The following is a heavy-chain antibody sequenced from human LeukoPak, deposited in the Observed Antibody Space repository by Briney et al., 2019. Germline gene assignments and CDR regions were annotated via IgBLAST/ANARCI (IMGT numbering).Heavy chain of an antibody. Sequence: SQTLSLTCTVAGASISSGSYYWSWIRQPAGKGLEWIGRIYTSGSTNCNPSLKRRVTISVDTSKNKFCLTLSSVTASDTTAYYCARVRWYYYDSSVAFDCWGQGTMVSVSS. CDR2: IYTSGST. CDR1: GASISSGSYY. V-gene: IGHV4-61*02. CDR3: ARVRWYYYDSSVAFDC. D-gene: IGHD3-22*01. J-gene: IGHJ3*01.